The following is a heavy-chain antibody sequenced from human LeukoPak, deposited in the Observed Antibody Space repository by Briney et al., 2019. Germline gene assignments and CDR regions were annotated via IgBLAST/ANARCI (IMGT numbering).Heavy chain of an antibody. J-gene: IGHJ5*02. D-gene: IGHD3-16*01. Sequence: GGSLRLSCAASGFTFSSFTMTWVRQAPGKGLEWVSAIGGRGGSTYYADFLEGRFTIARDNSKDMVYLQMNSLKVEDAAIYYCGKEGGAWGQGTKVTVSS. CDR1: GFTFSSFT. CDR3: GKEGGA. V-gene: IGHV3-23*01. CDR2: IGGRGGST.